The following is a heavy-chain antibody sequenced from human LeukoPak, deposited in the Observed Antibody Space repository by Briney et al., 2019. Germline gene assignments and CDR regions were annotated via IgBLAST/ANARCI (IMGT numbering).Heavy chain of an antibody. CDR3: AKDSPDPITMVRGVIIHFFDY. J-gene: IGHJ4*02. D-gene: IGHD3-10*01. Sequence: PGGSLRLSCAASGFTFSSYWMSWVRQAPGKGLEWVSYISSSGSTIYYADSVKGRFTISRDNAKNSLYLQMNSLRAEDTAVYYCAKDSPDPITMVRGVIIHFFDYWGQGTLVTVSS. CDR1: GFTFSSYW. V-gene: IGHV3-48*04. CDR2: ISSSGSTI.